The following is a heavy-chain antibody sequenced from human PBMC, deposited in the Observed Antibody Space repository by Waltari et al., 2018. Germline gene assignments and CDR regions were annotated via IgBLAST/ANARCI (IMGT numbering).Heavy chain of an antibody. CDR2: INPNSGGT. Sequence: QVQLVQSGAEVKKPGASVKVSCKASGYTFTGYYMHWVRQAPGQGLEWMGRINPNSGGTNYAQKLQGRVTMTTDTSTSTAYMELRSLRSDDTAVYYCATWSGYGSGWYFDLWGRGTLVTVSS. CDR1: GYTFTGYY. D-gene: IGHD3-3*01. CDR3: ATWSGYGSGWYFDL. V-gene: IGHV1-2*06. J-gene: IGHJ2*01.